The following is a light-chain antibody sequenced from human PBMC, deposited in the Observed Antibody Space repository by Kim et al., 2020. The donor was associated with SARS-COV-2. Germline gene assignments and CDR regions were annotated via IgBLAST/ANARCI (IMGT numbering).Light chain of an antibody. J-gene: IGLJ3*02. CDR2: RNS. V-gene: IGLV1-40*02. CDR3: QSYDSSLTAWV. CDR1: SSNIGAGYD. Sequence: QSVVTQPPSVSGAPGQRVTVSCTGGSSNIGAGYDVSWYRQLPKTAPKLLMYRNSYRPSGVPGRFSGSKSGSSASLAITGLQAEDEADYYCQSYDSSLTAWVFGGGTKVTVL.